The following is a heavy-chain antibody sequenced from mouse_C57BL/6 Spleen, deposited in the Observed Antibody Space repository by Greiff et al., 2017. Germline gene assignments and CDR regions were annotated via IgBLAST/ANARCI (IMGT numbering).Heavy chain of an antibody. CDR2: ISSGGSYT. CDR3: ARKGGNYWYFDV. Sequence: EVQLVESGGDLVKPGGSLKLSCAASGFTFSSYGMSWVRQTPDKRLEWVATISSGGSYTYYPDSVKGRFTISRDNAKNTLYLQMSSLKSEDTAMYYCARKGGNYWYFDVWGTGTTVTVSS. J-gene: IGHJ1*03. V-gene: IGHV5-6*01. CDR1: GFTFSSYG. D-gene: IGHD2-1*01.